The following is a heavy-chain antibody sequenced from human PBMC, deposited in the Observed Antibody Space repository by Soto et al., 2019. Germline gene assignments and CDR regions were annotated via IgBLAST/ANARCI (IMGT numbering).Heavy chain of an antibody. V-gene: IGHV4-59*01. D-gene: IGHD1-26*01. CDR3: ARDFAGRGPFDP. CDR1: NVSITSSY. Sequence: QVLLQESGPGLVKPSETLSLTCTVSNVSITSSYWNWIRQPPGKGLEWIGFVYYTGTTPYNPSLKSRVTISVDRSKNEFSLKLTSVTTADTAFYFCARDFAGRGPFDPWGQGTLVTVSS. J-gene: IGHJ5*01. CDR2: VYYTGTT.